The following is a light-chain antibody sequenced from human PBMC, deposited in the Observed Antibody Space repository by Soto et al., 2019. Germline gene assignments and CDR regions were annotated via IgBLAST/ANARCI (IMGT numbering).Light chain of an antibody. Sequence: EIVLTQSPGTLSLSPGESATLYCGASQSITSNYLAWYQQKPGQAPRLLIHGTSNRATGIPDRFSGSGSGTDFTLTFSRLEPEDFAVYYCEYYGTSITFGGGTKVDI. CDR1: QSITSNY. V-gene: IGKV3-20*01. CDR2: GTS. J-gene: IGKJ4*01. CDR3: EYYGTSIT.